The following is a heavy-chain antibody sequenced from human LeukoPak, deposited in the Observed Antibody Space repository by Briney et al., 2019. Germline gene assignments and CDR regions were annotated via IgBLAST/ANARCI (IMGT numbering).Heavy chain of an antibody. CDR1: GFTFSSYW. CDR3: AKDRGWGATWYFDL. Sequence: GSLRLSCAASGFTFSSYWMSWVRQAPGKGLEWVANIKQDGSEKYYVDSVKGRFTISRDNSKNTLYLQMNSLRAEDTAVYYCAKDRGWGATWYFDLWGRGTLVTVSS. J-gene: IGHJ2*01. CDR2: IKQDGSEK. V-gene: IGHV3-7*01. D-gene: IGHD1-26*01.